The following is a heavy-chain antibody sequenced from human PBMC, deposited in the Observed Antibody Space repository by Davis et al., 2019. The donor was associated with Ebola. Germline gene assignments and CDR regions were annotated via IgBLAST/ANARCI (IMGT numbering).Heavy chain of an antibody. V-gene: IGHV4-30-4*08. CDR1: GDSINNGDYY. Sequence: PSETLSLTCTVSGDSINNGDYYWTWIRQPPGKGLEWIGNIYYNGHTSYRSSLKSLIAMSLDMSKNQFSLKLNSLTATDTAVYYCARLWISYSYFDYWGQGTLVPVSS. D-gene: IGHD2-8*01. CDR2: IYYNGHT. CDR3: ARLWISYSYFDY. J-gene: IGHJ4*02.